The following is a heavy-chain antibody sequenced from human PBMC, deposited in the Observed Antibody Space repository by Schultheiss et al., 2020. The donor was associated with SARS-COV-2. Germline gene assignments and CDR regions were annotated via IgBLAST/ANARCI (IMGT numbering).Heavy chain of an antibody. Sequence: GESLKISCAESGFTFSSYGMHWVRQAPGKGLEWVAVISYDGSNKYYADSVKGRFTISRDNSKNTLYLQMNSLRAEDTAVYYCAKDPYMTTVTLYYMDVWGKGTTVTVSS. J-gene: IGHJ6*03. CDR3: AKDPYMTTVTLYYMDV. V-gene: IGHV3-30*18. CDR1: GFTFSSYG. CDR2: ISYDGSNK. D-gene: IGHD4-17*01.